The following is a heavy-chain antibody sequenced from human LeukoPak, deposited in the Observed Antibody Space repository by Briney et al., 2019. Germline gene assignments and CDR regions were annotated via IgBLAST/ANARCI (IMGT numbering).Heavy chain of an antibody. Sequence: GGSLRLSCAAFGFTFSSYAMSWVRQAPGKGLEWVSAISGSGGSTYYADSVKGRFTISRDNSKNTLYLQMNSLRAEDTAVYYCAKDRSGSGWYDYYYYGMDVWGQGTTVTVSS. CDR3: AKDRSGSGWYDYYYYGMDV. D-gene: IGHD6-19*01. CDR2: ISGSGGST. V-gene: IGHV3-23*01. CDR1: GFTFSSYA. J-gene: IGHJ6*02.